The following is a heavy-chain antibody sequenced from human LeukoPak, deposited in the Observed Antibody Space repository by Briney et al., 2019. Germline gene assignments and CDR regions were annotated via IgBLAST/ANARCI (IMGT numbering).Heavy chain of an antibody. CDR3: ARGYCSGGSCYPDYYFDY. CDR1: GGTFSSYA. CDR2: IIPIFGTA. J-gene: IGHJ4*02. V-gene: IGHV1-69*13. D-gene: IGHD2-15*01. Sequence: SVKVSCKASGGTFSSYAISWVRQAPGQGLEWMGGIIPIFGTANYAQKFQGRVTMTADESTSTAYMGLSSLRSEDTAVYYCARGYCSGGSCYPDYYFDYWGQGTLVTVSS.